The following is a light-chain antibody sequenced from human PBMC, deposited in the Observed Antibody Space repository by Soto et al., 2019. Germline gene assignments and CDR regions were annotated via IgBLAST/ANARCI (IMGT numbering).Light chain of an antibody. V-gene: IGLV1-51*01. CDR2: DNN. Sequence: QSVLTQPPSVSAAPGQTVTISCSGSSSNIGDNYVSWYQQLPGRAPKRLIYDNNKRSPGIPDRLSGSKSGTSATLGITGLQTGDEADYYCGTWDSSLSAVVFGGGTKVTVL. CDR1: SSNIGDNY. CDR3: GTWDSSLSAVV. J-gene: IGLJ2*01.